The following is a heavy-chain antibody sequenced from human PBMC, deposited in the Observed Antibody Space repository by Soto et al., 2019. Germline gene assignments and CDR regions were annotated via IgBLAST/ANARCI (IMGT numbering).Heavy chain of an antibody. CDR3: AKDRSQQQRFNWFDP. CDR2: ISGSGGST. J-gene: IGHJ5*02. D-gene: IGHD6-13*01. CDR1: GFTFSIYA. V-gene: IGHV3-23*01. Sequence: GGSLRLSCAASGFTFSIYAMSWVRQAPGKGLEWVSAISGSGGSTYYADSVKGRFTISRDNSKNTLYPQMNSLRAEDTAVYYCAKDRSQQQRFNWFDPWGQGTLVTVSS.